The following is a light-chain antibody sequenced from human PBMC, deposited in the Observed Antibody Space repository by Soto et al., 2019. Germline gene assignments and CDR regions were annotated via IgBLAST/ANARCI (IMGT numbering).Light chain of an antibody. CDR2: DSI. V-gene: IGKV3-15*01. Sequence: EIVMTQSPATLSVSPGERATLSCRASQSVSGSLAWYQQKPGQAPRLLIFDSITRAPGIPSRFSGSGSGTEFTLTISSLQSEDFAVYYCQQYNNWPPITFGQGTRLEIK. J-gene: IGKJ5*01. CDR3: QQYNNWPPIT. CDR1: QSVSGS.